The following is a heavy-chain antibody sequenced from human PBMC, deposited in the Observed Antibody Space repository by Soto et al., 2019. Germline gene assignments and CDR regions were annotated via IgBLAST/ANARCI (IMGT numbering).Heavy chain of an antibody. J-gene: IGHJ4*02. CDR3: ARPGRWLQIDY. D-gene: IGHD5-12*01. CDR1: GGSISSSSYY. Sequence: SETRSLTCTVSGGSISSSSYYWGWIRQPPGKGLEWIGSIYYSGSTYYNPSLKSRVTISVDTSKNQFSLKLSSVTAADTAVYYCARPGRWLQIDYWGQGTLVTVSS. V-gene: IGHV4-39*01. CDR2: IYYSGST.